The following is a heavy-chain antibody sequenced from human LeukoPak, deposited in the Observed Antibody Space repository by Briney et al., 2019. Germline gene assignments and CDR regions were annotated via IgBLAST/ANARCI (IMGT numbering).Heavy chain of an antibody. V-gene: IGHV3-74*01. CDR3: ARMAVAFDY. CDR2: INTDGSSA. CDR1: GFTFSSSW. J-gene: IGHJ4*02. D-gene: IGHD6-19*01. Sequence: GGSLRLSCAASGFTFSSSWMHWVRQGPGQGLVWVSRINTDGSSATYADSVKGRFTISRDNAKNTLYLQMNSLRAEDTAVYYCARMAVAFDYWGQGTLVTVSS.